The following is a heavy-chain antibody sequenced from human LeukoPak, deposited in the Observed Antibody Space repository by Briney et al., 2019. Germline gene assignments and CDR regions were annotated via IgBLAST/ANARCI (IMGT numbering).Heavy chain of an antibody. CDR3: AKYAGFGDLWYFDY. V-gene: IGHV3-30*02. CDR2: IRYDGSNK. D-gene: IGHD3-10*01. J-gene: IGHJ4*02. CDR1: GFTFSSYG. Sequence: GGSLRLSCAASGFTFSSYGMHWVRQAPGKGLEWVAFIRYDGSNKYYADSVKGRFTISRDNSKNTLYLQMNSPRAEDTAVYYCAKYAGFGDLWYFDYWGQGTLVTVSS.